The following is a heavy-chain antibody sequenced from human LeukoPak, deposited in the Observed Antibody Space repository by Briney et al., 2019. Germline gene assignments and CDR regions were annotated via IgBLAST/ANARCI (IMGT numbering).Heavy chain of an antibody. CDR2: TYFTGST. Sequence: PSQTLSLTCTVSGDSVISGDYRWTWIRQPPVKVLEWIGYTYFTGSTYFNPSLKRRLAISIDTSKNQFSLQLTSVTIADTAVYYYAWVPTRNSGYYYLADSWGPGTLVPVSS. V-gene: IGHV4-30-4*01. J-gene: IGHJ4*02. CDR1: GDSVISGDYR. CDR3: AWVPTRNSGYYYLADS. D-gene: IGHD3-22*01.